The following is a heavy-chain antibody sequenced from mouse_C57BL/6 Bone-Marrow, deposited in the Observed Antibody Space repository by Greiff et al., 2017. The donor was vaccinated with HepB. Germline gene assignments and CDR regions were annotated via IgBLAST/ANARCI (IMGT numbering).Heavy chain of an antibody. Sequence: QVQLQQPGAELVKPGASVKLSCKASGYTFTSYWMHWVKQRPGQGLEWIGMIHPNSGSTNYNEKFKSKATLTVDKSSSTAYMQLSSLTSEDSAVYYCARGQFITTVVGNYWGQGTTLTVSS. CDR3: ARGQFITTVVGNY. CDR2: IHPNSGST. CDR1: GYTFTSYW. V-gene: IGHV1-64*01. J-gene: IGHJ2*01. D-gene: IGHD1-1*01.